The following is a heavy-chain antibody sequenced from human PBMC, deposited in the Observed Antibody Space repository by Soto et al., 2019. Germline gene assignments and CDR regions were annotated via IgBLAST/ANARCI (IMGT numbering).Heavy chain of an antibody. D-gene: IGHD4-4*01. J-gene: IGHJ4*02. V-gene: IGHV3-23*01. Sequence: EVQLLESGGGLVQPGGSLRLSCVGSGFSFRKYAMNSVRQAPGKGLEWVSGISGSGGSGRGFYADPVKGRFTISRDNSKNTLYLEMNSLRAEDTAVYYCAKDLDDYSSAIDFWGQGTLVTVSS. CDR1: GFSFRKYA. CDR3: AKDLDDYSSAIDF. CDR2: ISGSGGSGRG.